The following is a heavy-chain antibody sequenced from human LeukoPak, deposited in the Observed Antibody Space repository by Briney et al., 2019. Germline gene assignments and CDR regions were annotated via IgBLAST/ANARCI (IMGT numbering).Heavy chain of an antibody. CDR3: ARDFPDLYGGSPGAIAFDI. D-gene: IGHD1-26*01. Sequence: ASVKVSCKASGYTFTSYGISWVRQAPGQGLEWMGWISAYNGNTNYAQKLQGRVTMTTDTSTSTAYMELRSLRSDDTAVYYCARDFPDLYGGSPGAIAFDIWGQGTMVTVSS. CDR2: ISAYNGNT. V-gene: IGHV1-18*01. J-gene: IGHJ3*02. CDR1: GYTFTSYG.